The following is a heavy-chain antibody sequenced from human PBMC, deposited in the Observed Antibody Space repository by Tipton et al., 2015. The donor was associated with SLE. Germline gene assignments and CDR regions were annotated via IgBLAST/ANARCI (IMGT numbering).Heavy chain of an antibody. Sequence: TLSLTCAVSGGSISSCGFYWGGIRQPPGKGLEWIGSIYYSGSTYYNPPLKSRVTLSVDTTKNQFSLKLSSVTAADTAVYYCARHDTNYGRNWFDPWGQGTLVTVSS. CDR2: IYYSGST. D-gene: IGHD2-8*01. V-gene: IGHV4-39*01. J-gene: IGHJ5*02. CDR3: ARHDTNYGRNWFDP. CDR1: GGSISSCGFY.